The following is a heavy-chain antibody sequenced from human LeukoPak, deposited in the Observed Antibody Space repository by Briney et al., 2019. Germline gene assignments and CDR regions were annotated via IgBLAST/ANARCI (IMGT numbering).Heavy chain of an antibody. CDR2: IYYSGST. J-gene: IGHJ4*02. CDR3: ARVVGTVTTYFDY. D-gene: IGHD4-17*01. Sequence: SETLSLTCTVSGGSLSSSSYYWGWIRQPPGKGLEWIGSIYYSGSTYYNPSLKSRVTISVDTSKNQFSLRLSSVTAADTAVYYCARVVGTVTTYFDYWGQGTLVTVSS. V-gene: IGHV4-39*07. CDR1: GGSLSSSSYY.